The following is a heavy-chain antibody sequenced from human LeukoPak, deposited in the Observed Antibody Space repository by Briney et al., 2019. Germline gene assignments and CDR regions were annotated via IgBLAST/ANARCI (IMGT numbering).Heavy chain of an antibody. CDR2: INPSGGST. CDR3: ARVQGYYDSSGYYFSY. D-gene: IGHD3-22*01. J-gene: IGHJ4*02. V-gene: IGHV1-46*01. Sequence: ASVKVSCKASGYTFTSYYMHWVRQAPGQGLEWMGIINPSGGSTSYAQKFQGRVTMTRDTSTSTVYMELSSLRSEDTAVYYCARVQGYYDSSGYYFSYWGQGTQVTVSS. CDR1: GYTFTSYY.